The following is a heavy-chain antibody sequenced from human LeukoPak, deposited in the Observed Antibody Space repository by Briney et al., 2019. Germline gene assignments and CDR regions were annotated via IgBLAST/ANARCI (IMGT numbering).Heavy chain of an antibody. CDR1: GFTFDDYA. Sequence: PGGSLRLSCAASGFTFDDYAMQWVRHAPGKGLQWVSSISSGSNYIYYADSVKGRFTVSRDNAKNFLYLQMNSLRAEDTAVYYCARRVASAGDTFDIWGQGTMVTVSS. V-gene: IGHV3-21*01. J-gene: IGHJ3*02. CDR3: ARRVASAGDTFDI. CDR2: ISSGSNYI. D-gene: IGHD6-25*01.